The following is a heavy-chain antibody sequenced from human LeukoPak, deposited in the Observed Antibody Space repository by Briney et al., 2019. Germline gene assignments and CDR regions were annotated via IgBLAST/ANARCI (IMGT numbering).Heavy chain of an antibody. CDR1: GFTFSSYW. J-gene: IGHJ3*02. V-gene: IGHV3-7*01. Sequence: GGSLRLSCAASGFTFSSYWMSWVRQAPGKGLEWVANIKQDGSEKYYVDSVKGRFTISRDNAKNSLYLQMNSLRAEDTAVYYCARDRFGWYDAFDIWGQGTMVTVSS. CDR3: ARDRFGWYDAFDI. CDR2: IKQDGSEK. D-gene: IGHD6-19*01.